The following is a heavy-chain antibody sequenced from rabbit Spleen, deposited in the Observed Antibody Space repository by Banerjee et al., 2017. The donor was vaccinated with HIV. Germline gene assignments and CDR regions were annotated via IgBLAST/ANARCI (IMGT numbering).Heavy chain of an antibody. CDR2: IAGSSSGFT. D-gene: IGHD8-1*01. Sequence: QSLEESGGGLVQPEGSLALTCKASGFSFSSSDYICWVRQAPGKGLEWISCIAGSSSGFTYSATWAKGRFTISKTSSTTVTLQMTSLTAADTATYFCARDTGSSFSSYGMDLWAQAPSSTS. V-gene: IGHV1S40*01. CDR1: GFSFSSSDY. CDR3: ARDTGSSFSSYGMDL. J-gene: IGHJ6*01.